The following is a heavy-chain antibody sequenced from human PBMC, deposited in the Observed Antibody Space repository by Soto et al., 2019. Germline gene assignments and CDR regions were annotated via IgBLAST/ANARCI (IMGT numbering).Heavy chain of an antibody. V-gene: IGHV3-23*01. CDR3: AKGDSSSWYYFDY. CDR2: ISGSGGST. D-gene: IGHD6-13*01. J-gene: IGHJ4*02. CDR1: GFTFSSYA. Sequence: EVQLLESGGGLVQPGGSLRLSCAASGFTFSSYAMSWVRQAPGKGLEWVSAISGSGGSTYYADSVKGRFTISRENSKNTLYLQMNSLRAEDTAVYYCAKGDSSSWYYFDYWGQGTLVTVSS.